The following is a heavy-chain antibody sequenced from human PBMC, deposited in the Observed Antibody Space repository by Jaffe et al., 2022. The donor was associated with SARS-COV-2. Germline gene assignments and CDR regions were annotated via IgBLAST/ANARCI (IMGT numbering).Heavy chain of an antibody. V-gene: IGHV3-30*18. Sequence: QVQLVESGGGVVQPGRSLRLSCAASGFTFSSYGMHWVRQAPGKGLEWVAVISYDGSNKYYADSVKGRFTISRDNSKNTLYLQMNSLRAEDTAVYYCAKFTDSSGPLVDIWGQGTMVTVSS. CDR2: ISYDGSNK. CDR1: GFTFSSYG. CDR3: AKFTDSSGPLVDI. J-gene: IGHJ3*02. D-gene: IGHD3-22*01.